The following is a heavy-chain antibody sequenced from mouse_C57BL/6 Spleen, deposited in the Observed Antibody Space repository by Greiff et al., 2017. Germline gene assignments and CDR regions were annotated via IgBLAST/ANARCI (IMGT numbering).Heavy chain of an antibody. V-gene: IGHV5-9*01. D-gene: IGHD2-2*01. CDR2: ISGGGGNT. CDR1: GFTFSSYT. J-gene: IGHJ2*01. CDR3: ARQGCGYEFDY. Sequence: EVKLVQSGGGLVKPGGSLKLSCAASGFTFSSYTMSWVRQTPEKRLEWVATISGGGGNTYYPDSVKGRFTISRDNAKNTLYLQMSSLRSEDTALYDCARQGCGYEFDYWGQGTTLTVSS.